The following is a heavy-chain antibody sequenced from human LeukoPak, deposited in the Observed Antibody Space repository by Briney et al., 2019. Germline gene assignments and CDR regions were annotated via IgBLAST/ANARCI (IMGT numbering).Heavy chain of an antibody. CDR3: ARDLSLGYYDSSGNFDY. CDR1: GFTFSSYP. Sequence: GGSLRLSCAASGFTFSSYPMNWVRQAPGKGLEWVSYISSSTIYYADSVKGRFTISRDNAKNSLSLQMNSLRAEDTAVYYCARDLSLGYYDSSGNFDYWGQGTLATVSS. CDR2: ISSSTI. J-gene: IGHJ4*02. D-gene: IGHD3-22*01. V-gene: IGHV3-48*01.